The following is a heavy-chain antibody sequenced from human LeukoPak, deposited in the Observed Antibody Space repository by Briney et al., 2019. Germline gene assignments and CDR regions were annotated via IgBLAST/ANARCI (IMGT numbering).Heavy chain of an antibody. Sequence: ASVKVSCXASGYTFTGYYMHWVRQARGQGLEWMARINPNSGGTNYAQKFQGRVTMTRDTSISTAYMELSRLRSDDTAVYYCARDLEQYDFWSGYYPDYWGQGTLVTVSS. CDR3: ARDLEQYDFWSGYYPDY. J-gene: IGHJ4*02. V-gene: IGHV1-2*06. CDR2: INPNSGGT. D-gene: IGHD3-3*01. CDR1: GYTFTGYY.